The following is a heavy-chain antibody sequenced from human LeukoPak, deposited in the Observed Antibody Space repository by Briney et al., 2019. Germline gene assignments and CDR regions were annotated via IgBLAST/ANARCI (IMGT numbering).Heavy chain of an antibody. V-gene: IGHV5-51*01. J-gene: IGHJ4*02. CDR2: IYAGDSDT. Sequence: GESLKISCKGSGYSFTNYWIGWVRRMPGKGLDWMGIIYAGDSDTRYSPSFRGQVTISADKSISTAYLQWSSLEASDTAMYYCARSDYGGNPRFDYWGQGTLVTVSS. CDR3: ARSDYGGNPRFDY. D-gene: IGHD4-23*01. CDR1: GYSFTNYW.